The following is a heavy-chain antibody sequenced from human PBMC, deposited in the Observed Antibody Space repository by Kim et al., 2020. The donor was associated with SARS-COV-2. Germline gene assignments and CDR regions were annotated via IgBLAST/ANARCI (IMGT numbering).Heavy chain of an antibody. CDR2: IRSKANSYAT. Sequence: GGSLRLSCAASGFTFSGSAMHWVRQASGKGLEWVGRIRSKANSYATAYAASVKGRFTISRDDSKNTAYLQMNSLKTEDTAVYYCTREDYDYVWGSPGVWGQGTLVTVSS. CDR3: TREDYDYVWGSPGV. V-gene: IGHV3-73*01. D-gene: IGHD3-16*01. J-gene: IGHJ4*02. CDR1: GFTFSGSA.